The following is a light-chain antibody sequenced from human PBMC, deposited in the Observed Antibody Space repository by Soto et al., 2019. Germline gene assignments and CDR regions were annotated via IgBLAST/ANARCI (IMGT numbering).Light chain of an antibody. Sequence: QSVLTQPPSVSGAPGQRVTISCTGSSPNIGAGYGVHWYQQLPGAAPKLLIYGNSNRPSGVPDRFSGSQSDTSASLAITGLQAEDEADYYCQTADTSLSVVFGGVTQLTVL. CDR1: SPNIGAGYG. J-gene: IGLJ2*01. V-gene: IGLV1-40*01. CDR2: GNS. CDR3: QTADTSLSVV.